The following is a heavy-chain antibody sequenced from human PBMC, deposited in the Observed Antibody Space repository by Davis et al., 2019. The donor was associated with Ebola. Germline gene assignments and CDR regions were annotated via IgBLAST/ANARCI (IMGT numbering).Heavy chain of an antibody. V-gene: IGHV3-7*04. CDR2: IKVDGTER. CDR3: ARGNRPYGVVTWFEH. D-gene: IGHD3-3*01. Sequence: GGSLRLSCVASGFTFADYWMTWVRRAPGKGLEWVGNIKVDGTERYYVDSVKGRFTISRDNANNSLFLEMKSLRFDDTAVYYCARGNRPYGVVTWFEHWGQGAPVTVSS. CDR1: GFTFADYW. J-gene: IGHJ5*02.